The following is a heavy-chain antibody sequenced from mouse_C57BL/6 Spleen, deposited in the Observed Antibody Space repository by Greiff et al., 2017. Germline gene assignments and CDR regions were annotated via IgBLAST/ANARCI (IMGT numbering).Heavy chain of an antibody. V-gene: IGHV1-82*01. CDR2: IYPGDGDT. D-gene: IGHD2-4*01. CDR3: AYYDPDFFFDY. CDR1: GYAFSSSW. Sequence: QVQLQQSGPELVKPGASVKISCKASGYAFSSSWMNWVKQRPGKGLEWIGRIYPGDGDTNYNGKFKGKATLTADKSSSTAYMQLSSLTSEDSAVYFCAYYDPDFFFDYWGQGTTLTVSS. J-gene: IGHJ2*01.